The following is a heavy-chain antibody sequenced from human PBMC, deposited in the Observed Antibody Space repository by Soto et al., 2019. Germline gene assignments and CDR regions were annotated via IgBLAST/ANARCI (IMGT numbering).Heavy chain of an antibody. Sequence: PKKNWCKGSEYNCINHCIGWMSQMHGKGVEWMGIIYPGDSDTRYSPSFQGQVTISADKSISTAYLQWSSLKASDTAMYYCARTDYGGNSGQGSDIWGQGRMVTGSS. J-gene: IGHJ3*02. CDR2: IYPGDSDT. V-gene: IGHV5-51*01. CDR3: ARTDYGGNSGQGSDI. D-gene: IGHD4-17*01. CDR1: EYNCINHC.